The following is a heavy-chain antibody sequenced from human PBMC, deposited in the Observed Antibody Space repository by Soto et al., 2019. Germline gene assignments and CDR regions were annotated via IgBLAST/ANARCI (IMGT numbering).Heavy chain of an antibody. Sequence: GASVKVSCKASGYTFTSYYMHWVRQAPGQGLEWMGIINPSGGSTSYAQKFQGRVTMTRDTSTSTVYMELSSLRSEDTAVYYCASAKITRETAIPPLDVWGQGTTVTVS. CDR3: ASAKITRETAIPPLDV. J-gene: IGHJ6*02. V-gene: IGHV1-46*03. CDR2: INPSGGST. CDR1: GYTFTSYY. D-gene: IGHD2-2*02.